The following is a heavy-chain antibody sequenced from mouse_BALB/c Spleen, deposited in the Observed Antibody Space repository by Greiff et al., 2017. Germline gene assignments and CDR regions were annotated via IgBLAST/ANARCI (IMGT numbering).Heavy chain of an antibody. J-gene: IGHJ2*01. Sequence: QVQLKESGAELVRPGSSVKISCKASGYAFSSYWMNWVKQRPGQGLEWIGQIYPGDGDTNYNGKFKGKATLTADKSSSTAYMQLSSLTSEDSAVYFCARKLLRSYFDYWGQGTTLTVSS. CDR1: GYAFSSYW. CDR2: IYPGDGDT. CDR3: ARKLLRSYFDY. V-gene: IGHV1-80*01. D-gene: IGHD1-1*01.